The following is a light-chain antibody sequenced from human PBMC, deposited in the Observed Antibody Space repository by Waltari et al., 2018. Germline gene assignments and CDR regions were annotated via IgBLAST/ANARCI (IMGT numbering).Light chain of an antibody. CDR1: QSILFTSNNKNY. J-gene: IGKJ2*01. Sequence: DIMMTQSPDSLAVSLGERATINCKSSQSILFTSNNKNYLAWYQQRPGQPPKLLIYWASTRESGVPDRFSGSGSGTDFTLTISSLQTEYVAVYYCQQYYSTPYTFGQGTKLEI. CDR2: WAS. V-gene: IGKV4-1*01. CDR3: QQYYSTPYT.